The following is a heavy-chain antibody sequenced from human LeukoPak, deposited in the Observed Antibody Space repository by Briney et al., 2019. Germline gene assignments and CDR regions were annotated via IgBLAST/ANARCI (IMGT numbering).Heavy chain of an antibody. J-gene: IGHJ4*02. Sequence: GGSLRLSCAASGFTFSNAWMSWVRQAPGKGLEWVGRIKSKTDGGTTDYAAPVKGRFTISRDDSKNTLYLQMNSLKTEDTAVYYCTATPPYYDSSGYYLYYFDYWGQGTLVPVSS. CDR3: TATPPYYDSSGYYLYYFDY. CDR2: IKSKTDGGTT. CDR1: GFTFSNAW. D-gene: IGHD3-22*01. V-gene: IGHV3-15*01.